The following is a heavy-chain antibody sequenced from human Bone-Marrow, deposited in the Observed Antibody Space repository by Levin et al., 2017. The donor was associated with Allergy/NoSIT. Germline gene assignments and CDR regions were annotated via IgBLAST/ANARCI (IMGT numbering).Heavy chain of an antibody. CDR3: AKEGAYHMDV. Sequence: GGSLRLSCAASGFSFPNHYMTWVRQAPGKGLEWVANIKYDGSEKNYVDSVKGRFTISRDNAENSLYLQMNSLRVEDTAVYYCAKEGAYHMDVWGKGTTVTVSS. CDR2: IKYDGSEK. CDR1: GFSFPNHY. J-gene: IGHJ6*03. V-gene: IGHV3-7*01.